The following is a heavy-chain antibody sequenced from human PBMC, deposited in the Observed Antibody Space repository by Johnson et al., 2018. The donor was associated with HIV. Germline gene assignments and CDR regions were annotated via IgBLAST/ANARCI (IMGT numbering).Heavy chain of an antibody. Sequence: QVLLVESGGDMVRPGGSLRLSCVASGFTFSSYAMHWVRQAPGKGLEWVAVISYDGSNKYYADSVKGRFTISRDNSKNTLYLQMNSLRAEDTAVYYCVNGAFKTWIQLWATWGAYDAFDIWGQGTMVTVSS. CDR2: ISYDGSNK. D-gene: IGHD5-18*01. V-gene: IGHV3-30-3*01. CDR3: VNGAFKTWIQLWATWGAYDAFDI. J-gene: IGHJ3*02. CDR1: GFTFSSYA.